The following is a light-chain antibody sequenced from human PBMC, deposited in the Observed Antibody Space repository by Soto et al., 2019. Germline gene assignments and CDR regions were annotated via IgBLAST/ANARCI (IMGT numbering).Light chain of an antibody. Sequence: EIVMTQSPATLSVSPGERATLSCRASQSVSSNLAWYQQKPGQAPRLLIYGASTRATGIPARFSGSGSGTDFTLTISSLEPEDFAGYYCQQRSNWHITFGQGTRLEIK. J-gene: IGKJ5*01. V-gene: IGKV3-15*01. CDR2: GAS. CDR3: QQRSNWHIT. CDR1: QSVSSN.